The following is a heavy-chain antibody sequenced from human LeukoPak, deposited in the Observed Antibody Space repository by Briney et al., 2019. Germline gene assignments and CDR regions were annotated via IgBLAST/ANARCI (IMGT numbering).Heavy chain of an antibody. CDR3: ARSGYDFWSGYHNPCYFDY. Sequence: PSETLSLTCAVYGGSFSGYYWSWIRQPPGKGLEWVGEINHSGSTNYNPSLKSRVTISVDTSKNQFSLKLSSVTAADTAVYYCARSGYDFWSGYHNPCYFDYWGQGTLVTVSS. V-gene: IGHV4-34*01. CDR2: INHSGST. CDR1: GGSFSGYY. J-gene: IGHJ4*02. D-gene: IGHD3-3*01.